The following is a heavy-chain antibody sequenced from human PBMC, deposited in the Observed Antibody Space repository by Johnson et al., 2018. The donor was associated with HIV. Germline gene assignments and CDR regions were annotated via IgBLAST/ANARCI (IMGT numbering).Heavy chain of an antibody. D-gene: IGHD1-7*01. J-gene: IGHJ3*02. V-gene: IGHV3-30*03. CDR2: ISYDGSNK. CDR3: ARYEGNYVAFDI. CDR1: GFTFSSYG. Sequence: QVQLVESGGGVVQPGRSLRLSCAASGFTFSSYGMHWVRQAPGKGLEWVAVISYDGSNKYYADSVKGRFTISRDNSKNTLFLEMNSLRVDDTAVYYCARYEGNYVAFDIWGQGTMVTVSS.